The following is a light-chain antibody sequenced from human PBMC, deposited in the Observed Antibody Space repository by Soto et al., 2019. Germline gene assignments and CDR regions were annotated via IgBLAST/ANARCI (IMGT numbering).Light chain of an antibody. J-gene: IGLJ2*01. CDR1: SSNIGNNA. Sequence: QSVLTQPPSVSEAPRQRVTISCSGSSSNIGNNAVNWYQQLPGKAPKLLIYYDDLLPSGVSDRFSGSKSGTSASLAISGLQYEDEADYYCAAWDDSLNVVFGGGTKLTVL. V-gene: IGLV1-36*01. CDR2: YDD. CDR3: AAWDDSLNVV.